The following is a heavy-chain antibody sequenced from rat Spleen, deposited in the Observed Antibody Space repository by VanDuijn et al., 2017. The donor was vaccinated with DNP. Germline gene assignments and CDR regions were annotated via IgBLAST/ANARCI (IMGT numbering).Heavy chain of an antibody. Sequence: EVQLVESGGGLVQPGRSLKLSCAASEFTFSNSDVAWVRQAPKKGLEWVATISYDGGRTYYRDSVKGRFTISRDDANTTLYLQMDSLRSEDTATYYCARHVNYGSYFDYWGQGVMVTVSS. CDR2: ISYDGGRT. CDR1: EFTFSNSD. V-gene: IGHV5-7*01. CDR3: ARHVNYGSYFDY. J-gene: IGHJ2*01. D-gene: IGHD1-3*01.